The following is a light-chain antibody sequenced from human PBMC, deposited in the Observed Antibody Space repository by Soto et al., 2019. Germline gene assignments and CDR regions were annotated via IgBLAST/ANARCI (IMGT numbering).Light chain of an antibody. CDR1: QNVNTW. CDR2: DAS. V-gene: IGKV1-5*01. CDR3: QQYNTYWT. J-gene: IGKJ1*01. Sequence: DIQMTQSPSSLSASVGDRVTITCRASQNVNTWLAWYQQKPGKAPKVLIYDASTLQSGVPSRLSGSGSGTEFTLTISSLQPDDFATYYCQQYNTYWTFGQGTKVDIK.